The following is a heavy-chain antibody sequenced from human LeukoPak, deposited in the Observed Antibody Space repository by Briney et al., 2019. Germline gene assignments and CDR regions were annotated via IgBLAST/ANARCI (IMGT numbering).Heavy chain of an antibody. CDR1: GFTSSNSA. CDR2: ISGSGGST. D-gene: IGHD5-12*01. CDR3: AKGRYDQGFDY. V-gene: IGHV3-23*01. J-gene: IGHJ4*02. Sequence: PGGSLRLSCTASGFTSSNSAMSWVRQAPGKGLEWVSAISGSGGSTYYADSVKGRFTISRDNSKNTLYLQMNSLRAEDTAVYYCAKGRYDQGFDYWGQGTLVTVSS.